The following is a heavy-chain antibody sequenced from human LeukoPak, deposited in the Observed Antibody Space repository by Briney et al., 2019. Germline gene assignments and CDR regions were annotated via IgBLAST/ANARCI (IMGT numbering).Heavy chain of an antibody. CDR3: AKLGACSGGSCSELVDY. CDR1: GFTFSSYG. Sequence: PGRSLRLSCAASGFTFSSYGMHWVRQAPGKGLEWXXXXXXDGSNKYYADSVKGRFTISRDNSKNTLYLQMNSLRAEDTAVYYCAKLGACSGGSCSELVDYWGQGTLVTVSS. V-gene: IGHV3-30*18. D-gene: IGHD2-15*01. CDR2: XXXDGSNK. J-gene: IGHJ4*02.